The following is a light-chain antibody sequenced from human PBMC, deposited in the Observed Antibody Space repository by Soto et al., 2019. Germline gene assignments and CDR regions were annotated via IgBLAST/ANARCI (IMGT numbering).Light chain of an antibody. CDR2: DVS. Sequence: QSALTQPASVSWSPGQSITISCTGTSSDVGGYNYVSWYQQHPGKAPKLMIYDVSNRPSGVSNRFSGSKSGNTASLTISGLQAEDEADYYCSSYKSSSTYVVFGGGTKVTVL. CDR1: SSDVGGYNY. CDR3: SSYKSSSTYVV. J-gene: IGLJ2*01. V-gene: IGLV2-14*01.